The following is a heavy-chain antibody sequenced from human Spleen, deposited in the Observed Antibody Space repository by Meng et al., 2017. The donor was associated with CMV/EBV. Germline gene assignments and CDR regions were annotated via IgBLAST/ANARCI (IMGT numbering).Heavy chain of an antibody. V-gene: IGHV3-7*01. CDR3: ARDTNSYDGGYYFDTFDI. Sequence: GGSLTLSCTASGFSISRFWMTWVRQAPGKGLEWVANINQGENNINYVDSVKGRLTISRDNAKNSLYLQMNNLRVEDTAIYYCARDTNSYDGGYYFDTFDIWGQGTLVTVSS. CDR1: GFSISRFW. J-gene: IGHJ3*02. CDR2: INQGENNI. D-gene: IGHD3-9*01.